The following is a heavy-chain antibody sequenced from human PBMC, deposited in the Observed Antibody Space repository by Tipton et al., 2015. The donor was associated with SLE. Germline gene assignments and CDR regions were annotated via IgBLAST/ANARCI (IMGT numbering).Heavy chain of an antibody. CDR3: ARDRITMSRWALDV. J-gene: IGHJ6*04. CDR2: IYSGGTT. Sequence: SLRLSCAASGFSVSGHYMSWVRQAPGKGLEWVSVIYSGGTTYYADSVKGRFTISRDSSENTLYLQMKSLRPEDTAVYYCARDRITMSRWALDVWGTGTTVTVSS. V-gene: IGHV3-66*02. CDR1: GFSVSGHY. D-gene: IGHD3-10*02.